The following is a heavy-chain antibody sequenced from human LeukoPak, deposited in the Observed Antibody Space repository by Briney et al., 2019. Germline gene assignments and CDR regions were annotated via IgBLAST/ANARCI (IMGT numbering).Heavy chain of an antibody. V-gene: IGHV3-15*01. CDR2: IKSKTDGGTT. CDR1: GFTFSNAW. J-gene: IGHJ4*02. Sequence: PGGSLRLSCAASGFTFSNAWMSWVRQAPGKGLEWVGRIKSKTDGGTTDYAAPVKGRFTISRDDSKNTLYLQMNSLKTEDTAVYYCTTFFITMVRGVIINYFDYWGQGTLVTVSS. CDR3: TTFFITMVRGVIINYFDY. D-gene: IGHD3-10*01.